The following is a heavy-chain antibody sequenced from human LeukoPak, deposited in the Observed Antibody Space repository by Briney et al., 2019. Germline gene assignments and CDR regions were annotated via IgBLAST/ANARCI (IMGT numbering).Heavy chain of an antibody. CDR3: ARPTPLGYFDY. V-gene: IGHV1-46*01. J-gene: IGHJ4*02. CDR1: GYTFTSYY. Sequence: GASVKVSCKASGYTFTSYYMHWVRQAPGQGLEWMGIINPSGGSTSYAQTFQGRVTMTRDTSTSTVYMELSSLRSEDTAVYYCARPTPLGYFDYWGQGTLVTVSS. CDR2: INPSGGST.